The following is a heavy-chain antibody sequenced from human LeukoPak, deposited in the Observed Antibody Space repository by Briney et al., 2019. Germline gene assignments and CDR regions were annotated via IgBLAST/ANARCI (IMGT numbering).Heavy chain of an antibody. CDR2: LSGSGAGT. D-gene: IGHD6-13*01. CDR3: ARDPGSSWSWGWFDP. Sequence: GGSLRLSCAASGFTFSNYAMSWVRQAPGKGLEWVSALSGSGAGTYYADSVKGRFTISRDNSKNTLYLQMNSLRAEDTAVYYCARDPGSSWSWGWFDPWGQGTLVTVSS. V-gene: IGHV3-23*01. CDR1: GFTFSNYA. J-gene: IGHJ5*02.